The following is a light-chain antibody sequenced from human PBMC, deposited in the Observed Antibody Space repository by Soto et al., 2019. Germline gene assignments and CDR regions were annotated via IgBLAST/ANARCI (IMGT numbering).Light chain of an antibody. Sequence: DIQMTQSPSSLSASVGDRVTITCRASQSISSYLNWYQQKPGKAPKLLIYAASSLQSGVPSRFSGRGSGTDFTLTISSLQPEDFATYYCQPSYSTPLTFGQGTKVEIK. J-gene: IGKJ1*01. V-gene: IGKV1-39*01. CDR2: AAS. CDR1: QSISSY. CDR3: QPSYSTPLT.